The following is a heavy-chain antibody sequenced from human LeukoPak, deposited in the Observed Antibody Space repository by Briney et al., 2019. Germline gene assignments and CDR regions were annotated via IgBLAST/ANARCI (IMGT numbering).Heavy chain of an antibody. CDR2: MNPNSGNT. CDR1: GYTFTSYD. D-gene: IGHD6-13*01. CDR3: AREGAAARYYYYGMDV. Sequence: GASVKVSCKASGYTFTSYDINWVRQATGQGLEWMGWMNPNSGNTGYAQKFQGRVTMTRNTSISTAYMELSSLRSEDSAVYYCAREGAAARYYYYGMDVWGQGTTVTVSS. V-gene: IGHV1-8*01. J-gene: IGHJ6*02.